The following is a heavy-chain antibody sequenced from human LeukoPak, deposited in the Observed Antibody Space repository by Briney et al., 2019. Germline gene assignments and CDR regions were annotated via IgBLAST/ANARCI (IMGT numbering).Heavy chain of an antibody. CDR1: GFTFSSYW. CDR2: IKQDGSEK. CDR3: ARELRPKYDFWSGYYPYYFDY. D-gene: IGHD3-3*01. J-gene: IGHJ4*02. V-gene: IGHV3-7*01. Sequence: PAGGSLRLSCAASGFTFSSYWMSWVRQAPGKGLEWVANIKQDGSEKYYVDSVKGRFTISRDNAKNSLYLQMNSLRAEDTAVYYCARELRPKYDFWSGYYPYYFDYWGQGTLVPSPQ.